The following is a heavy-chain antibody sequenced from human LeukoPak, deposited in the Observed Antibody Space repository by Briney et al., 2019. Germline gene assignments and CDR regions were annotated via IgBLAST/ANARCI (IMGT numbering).Heavy chain of an antibody. D-gene: IGHD6-6*01. CDR2: IRSKPNGGTT. V-gene: IGHV3-49*04. CDR3: SRGDSSSGY. CDR1: GFTFGDYA. J-gene: IGHJ4*02. Sequence: PGGSLRLSCTASGFTFGDYAMSWVRQAPGKGLEWVGLIRSKPNGGTTEYAASVKGRIAISRDESKSITYLQMTSLKTEDTAVYYCSRGDSSSGYWGQGTLVTVSS.